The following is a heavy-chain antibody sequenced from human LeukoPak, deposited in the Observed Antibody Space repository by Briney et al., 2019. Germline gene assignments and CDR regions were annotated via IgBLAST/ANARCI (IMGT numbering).Heavy chain of an antibody. CDR2: INTNTGNP. V-gene: IGHV7-4-1*02. CDR1: GYTLTSFA. CDR3: ARDLYSSGLRGDY. D-gene: IGHD6-19*01. Sequence: ASVKVSCKASGYTLTSFAMNWVRQAPGQGLEWMGWINTNTGNPTYAQGFTGRFVFSLDTSVSTAYLQISSLKAEDTAVYYCARDLYSSGLRGDYWGQGTLATVST. J-gene: IGHJ4*02.